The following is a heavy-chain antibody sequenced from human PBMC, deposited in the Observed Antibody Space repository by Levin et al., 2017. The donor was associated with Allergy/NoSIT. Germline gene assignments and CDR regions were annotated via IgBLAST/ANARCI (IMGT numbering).Heavy chain of an antibody. CDR3: ARGAPMIVVVPQGFDY. CDR1: GGSFSGYY. D-gene: IGHD3-22*01. J-gene: IGHJ4*02. Sequence: SETLSLTCAVYGGSFSGYYWSWIRQPPGKGLEWIGEINHSGSTNYNPSLKSRVTISVDTSKNQFSLKLSSVTAADTAVYYCARGAPMIVVVPQGFDYWGQGTLVTVSS. V-gene: IGHV4-34*01. CDR2: INHSGST.